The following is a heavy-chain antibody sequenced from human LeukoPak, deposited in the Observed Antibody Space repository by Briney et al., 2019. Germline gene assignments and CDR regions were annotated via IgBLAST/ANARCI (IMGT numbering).Heavy chain of an antibody. D-gene: IGHD3-10*01. CDR3: ARYGSRRAFDI. Sequence: GGSLRLSRAASGFTFSDYAMSWVRQAPGKGLEWLSYLSSSSITIYYADSVQGRFTISRDNAENSLHLQMNSLRDEDTAVYYCARYGSRRAFDIWGQGTMVTVSS. J-gene: IGHJ3*02. CDR1: GFTFSDYA. V-gene: IGHV3-48*02. CDR2: LSSSSITI.